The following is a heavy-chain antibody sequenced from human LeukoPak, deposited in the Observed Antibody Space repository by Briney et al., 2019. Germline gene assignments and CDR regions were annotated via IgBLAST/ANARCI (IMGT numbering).Heavy chain of an antibody. D-gene: IGHD6-19*01. CDR1: GGSISSYY. CDR3: ARAPGYSSGWYFSCYYYGMDV. J-gene: IGHJ6*02. CDR2: IYTSGST. Sequence: SETLSLTCTVSGGSISSYYWSWIRQPAGKGLEWIGRIYTSGSTNYNPSLKSRVTMSVDTSKNQFSLKLSSVTAADTAVYYCARAPGYSSGWYFSCYYYGMDVWGQGTTVTVSS. V-gene: IGHV4-4*07.